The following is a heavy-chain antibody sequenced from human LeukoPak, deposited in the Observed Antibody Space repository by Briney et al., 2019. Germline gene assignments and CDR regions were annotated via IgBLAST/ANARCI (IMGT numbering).Heavy chain of an antibody. J-gene: IGHJ4*02. CDR1: GYTFTDYY. CDR3: ARFASGSGWYSDY. D-gene: IGHD6-19*01. CDR2: IDPNSGGT. V-gene: IGHV1-2*06. Sequence: GASVKVSCKASGYTFTDYYMHWVRQAPGQGLEWMGRIDPNSGGTNYAQKFQGRITMTRDTSIATAYMELSRLRSDDTAVYYCARFASGSGWYSDYWGQGTLVTVSS.